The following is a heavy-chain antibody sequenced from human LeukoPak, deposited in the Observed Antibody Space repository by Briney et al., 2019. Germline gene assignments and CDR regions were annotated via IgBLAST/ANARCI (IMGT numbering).Heavy chain of an antibody. CDR2: INPNSGGT. V-gene: IGHV1-2*02. D-gene: IGHD3-3*01. Sequence: GASVKVSCKASGYTFTGYYMHWVRRAPGQGLGWMGWINPNSGGTNYAQKFQGRVTMTRDTSISTAYMELSRLRSDDTAVYYCARADYDFWSGYYRYYYMDVWGKGTTVTVSS. J-gene: IGHJ6*03. CDR1: GYTFTGYY. CDR3: ARADYDFWSGYYRYYYMDV.